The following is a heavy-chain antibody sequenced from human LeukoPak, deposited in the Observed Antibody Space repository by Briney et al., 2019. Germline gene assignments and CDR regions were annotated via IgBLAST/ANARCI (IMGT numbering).Heavy chain of an antibody. CDR3: ARAEGITIFGVVTHSYYFDY. CDR1: GYTFTGYY. D-gene: IGHD3-3*01. J-gene: IGHJ4*02. Sequence: ASVKVSCKASGYTFTGYYMHWVRQAPGQGLEWMGIINPSGGSTSYAQKFQGRVTMTRDTSTSTVYMELSSLRSEDTAVYYCARAEGITIFGVVTHSYYFDYWGQGTLVTVSS. CDR2: INPSGGST. V-gene: IGHV1-46*01.